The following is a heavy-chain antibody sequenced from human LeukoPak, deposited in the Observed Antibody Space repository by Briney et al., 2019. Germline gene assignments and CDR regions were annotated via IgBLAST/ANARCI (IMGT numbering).Heavy chain of an antibody. Sequence: GASVKVSCKASGYTFTSHGISWVRQAPGQGLEWMGWISAYNGNTNYAQKLQGRVTMTTDTSTSTAYMELRSLRSDDTAVYYCARFQSPYYYDSSGAFDYWGQGTLVTVSS. D-gene: IGHD3-22*01. CDR2: ISAYNGNT. V-gene: IGHV1-18*01. CDR1: GYTFTSHG. J-gene: IGHJ4*02. CDR3: ARFQSPYYYDSSGAFDY.